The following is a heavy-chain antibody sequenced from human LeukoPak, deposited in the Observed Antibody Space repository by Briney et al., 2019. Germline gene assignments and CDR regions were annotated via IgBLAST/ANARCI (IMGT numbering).Heavy chain of an antibody. CDR1: GYIFTKYV. CDR2: IKAGNGDT. Sequence: ASVKVSCKASGYIFTKYVVHWVRQAPGQRPEWMGWIKAGNGDTKYSQNFQDRLTITRDTSASTVYMELSSLTSEDTALYYCARDDCGDTCYPGGYWGQGTLVAVSS. J-gene: IGHJ4*02. V-gene: IGHV1-3*01. CDR3: ARDDCGDTCYPGGY. D-gene: IGHD2-21*01.